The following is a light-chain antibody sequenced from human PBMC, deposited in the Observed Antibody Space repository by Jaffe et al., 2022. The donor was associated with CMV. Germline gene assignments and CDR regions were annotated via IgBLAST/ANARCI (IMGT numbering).Light chain of an antibody. V-gene: IGKV3-15*01. CDR3: HQYNNWPLT. Sequence: EKVMTQSPATLSVSPGERATLSCRASQEINDDLAWYQQKPGQAPRLLIYEASTRATGIPARFSGSGFGTEFNLTISSLQSEDFAVYYCHQYNNWPLTFGGGTKVEIK. CDR2: EAS. J-gene: IGKJ4*01. CDR1: QEINDD.